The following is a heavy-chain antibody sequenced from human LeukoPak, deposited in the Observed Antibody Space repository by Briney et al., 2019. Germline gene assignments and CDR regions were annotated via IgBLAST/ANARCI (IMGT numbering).Heavy chain of an antibody. D-gene: IGHD1-26*01. Sequence: PSETLSLTCAVYGGSFSGYYWSWIRQPPGKGLEWIGEINHSGSTNYNPSLKSRVTISVDTSKNQFSLKLSSVTAADTAVYYCERTLPWDRGAFDIWGQGTMVTVSS. V-gene: IGHV4-34*01. CDR2: INHSGST. J-gene: IGHJ3*02. CDR3: ERTLPWDRGAFDI. CDR1: GGSFSGYY.